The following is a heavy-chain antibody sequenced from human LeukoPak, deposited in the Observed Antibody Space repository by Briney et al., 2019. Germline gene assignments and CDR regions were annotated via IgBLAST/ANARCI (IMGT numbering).Heavy chain of an antibody. CDR1: GDSISSDY. CDR2: IYYSGSA. Sequence: SETLSLTCTVSGDSISSDYWSWIRQPPGKGLEWIGYIYYSGSANYNPSLKSRVTISVDTSKNQFSLKLSPVTAADTAVYYCARVGVDYSGNIIKYFFDYWGQGTLVTVSS. D-gene: IGHD4-23*01. V-gene: IGHV4-59*01. J-gene: IGHJ4*02. CDR3: ARVGVDYSGNIIKYFFDY.